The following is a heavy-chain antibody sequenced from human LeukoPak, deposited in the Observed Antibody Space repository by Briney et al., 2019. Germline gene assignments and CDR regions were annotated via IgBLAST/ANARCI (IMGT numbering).Heavy chain of an antibody. CDR1: EFSFSSYS. CDR2: ISSSSTYI. J-gene: IGHJ4*02. D-gene: IGHD3-9*01. Sequence: GGSLRLSCSASEFSFSSYSMTWVRQAPGKGLEWVSCISSSSTYIYFADSVKGRFTISRDNSKNSLYLQMNSLRAEDTAVYFCARDFYLDYDVLTGYYDQWGRGTLVTVSS. CDR3: ARDFYLDYDVLTGYYDQ. V-gene: IGHV3-21*01.